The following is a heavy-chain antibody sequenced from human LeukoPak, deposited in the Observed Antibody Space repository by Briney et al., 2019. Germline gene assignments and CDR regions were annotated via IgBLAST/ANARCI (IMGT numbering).Heavy chain of an antibody. CDR3: ARRAGAYSHPYDY. D-gene: IGHD4/OR15-4a*01. V-gene: IGHV3-23*01. CDR2: ISGLGGST. CDR1: GFTYDTYG. J-gene: IGHJ4*02. Sequence: GGSLRLSCVASGFTYDTYGMHWVRQSPGKGLEWVAGISGLGGSTSYADSVKGRFTISRDNSKNTLYLQMHSLRAEDTAVYYCARRAGAYSHPYDYWGQGTLVTVSS.